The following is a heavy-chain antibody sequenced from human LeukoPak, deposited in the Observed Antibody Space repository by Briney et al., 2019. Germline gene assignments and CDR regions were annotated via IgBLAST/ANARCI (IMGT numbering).Heavy chain of an antibody. CDR3: AKFANGYYGTFFDY. V-gene: IGHV3-23*01. CDR2: ISDSGDNI. CDR1: GFTFSTYV. J-gene: IGHJ4*02. Sequence: SGGSLRLSCVASGFTFSTYVMSWVRQAPGKGLEWVSGISDSGDNIYDADSVKGRFTISRDNSRGTLYLQMDSLRGDDTAVYYCAKFANGYYGTFFDYWGQGFLVAVSS. D-gene: IGHD3-3*01.